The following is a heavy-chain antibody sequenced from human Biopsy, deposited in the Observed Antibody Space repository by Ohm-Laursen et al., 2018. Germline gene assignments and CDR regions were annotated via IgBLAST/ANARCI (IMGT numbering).Heavy chain of an antibody. CDR1: SYTFTNYN. D-gene: IGHD2-8*01. CDR2: INCKTGAT. J-gene: IGHJ4*02. Sequence: GASVKVSCKASSYTFTNYNIHWMRQAPGQGLEWLGYINCKTGATNYAQKFQGTVTMTSDTSISTAYLALGSLKSADTAIYYCARDPLNGHKHFDYWGQGSLVTVSS. V-gene: IGHV1-2*02. CDR3: ARDPLNGHKHFDY.